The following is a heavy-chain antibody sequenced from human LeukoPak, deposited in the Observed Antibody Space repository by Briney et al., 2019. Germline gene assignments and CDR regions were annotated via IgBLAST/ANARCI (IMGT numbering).Heavy chain of an antibody. Sequence: ASVKVSCKASGYTFTDYTMHWVRQAPGQGLEWMGIINPRGGSATSAQRFQGRLTVTRDTSTSTVYMELSSLTSEDTAVYYCARDYHGSGSLTTFDSWGQGTLVTVSS. CDR1: GYTFTDYT. D-gene: IGHD3-10*01. V-gene: IGHV1-46*01. CDR3: ARDYHGSGSLTTFDS. CDR2: INPRGGSA. J-gene: IGHJ4*02.